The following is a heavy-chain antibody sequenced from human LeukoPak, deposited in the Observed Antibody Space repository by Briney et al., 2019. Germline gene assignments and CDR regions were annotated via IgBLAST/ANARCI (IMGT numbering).Heavy chain of an antibody. CDR3: TTVTLRLYGMDV. D-gene: IGHD4-17*01. J-gene: IGHJ6*02. V-gene: IGHV3-15*01. Sequence: GGSLRLSCAAPGFTFSNAWMSWVRQAPGKGLEWVGRIKSKTDGGTTDYAAPVKGRFTISRDDSKNTLYLQMNSLKTEDTAVYYCTTVTLRLYGMDVWGQGTTVTVSS. CDR2: IKSKTDGGTT. CDR1: GFTFSNAW.